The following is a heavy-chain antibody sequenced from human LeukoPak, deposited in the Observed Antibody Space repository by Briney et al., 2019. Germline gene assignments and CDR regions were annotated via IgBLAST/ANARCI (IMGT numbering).Heavy chain of an antibody. CDR3: ARRRYNWNAIDY. D-gene: IGHD1-20*01. Sequence: GGSLRLSCAASGFTFSSYGMHWVRQAPGKGLEWVAVIWYDGSNKYYADSVKGRFTISRDNSKNTLYRQMNSLRAEDTAVYYCARRRYNWNAIDYWGQGTLVTVSS. J-gene: IGHJ4*02. CDR1: GFTFSSYG. CDR2: IWYDGSNK. V-gene: IGHV3-33*08.